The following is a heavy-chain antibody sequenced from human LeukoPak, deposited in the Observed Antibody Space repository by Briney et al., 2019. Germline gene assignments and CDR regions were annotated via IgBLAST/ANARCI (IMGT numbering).Heavy chain of an antibody. CDR2: IIPIFGTA. D-gene: IGHD6-19*01. CDR3: ARGLPRGSRGWQLDY. V-gene: IGHV1-69*13. Sequence: GASVKVSCKASGYTFSTYGIGWVRQAPGQGLEWMGGIIPIFGTANYAQTFQGRVTITADESASTAYMELSSLRSEDTAVYYCARGLPRGSRGWQLDYWGQGTLVTVSS. CDR1: GYTFSTYG. J-gene: IGHJ4*02.